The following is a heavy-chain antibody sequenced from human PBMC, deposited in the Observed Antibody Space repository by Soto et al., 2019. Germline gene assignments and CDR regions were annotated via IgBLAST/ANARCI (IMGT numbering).Heavy chain of an antibody. V-gene: IGHV3-30*18. CDR2: ISYDGSNK. J-gene: IGHJ6*02. CDR1: GFTFSSYG. CDR3: AKDRITGTHPAFYYYYGMDV. Sequence: GGSLRLSCAASGFTFSSYGMHWVRQAPGKGLEWVAVISYDGSNKYYADSVKGRFTISRDNSKNTLYLQMNSLRAEDTAVYYCAKDRITGTHPAFYYYYGMDVWGQGTTVTVSS. D-gene: IGHD1-20*01.